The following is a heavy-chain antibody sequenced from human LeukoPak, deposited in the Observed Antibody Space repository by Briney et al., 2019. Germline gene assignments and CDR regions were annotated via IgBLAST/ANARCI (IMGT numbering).Heavy chain of an antibody. CDR1: GYTFTGYY. CDR3: ARDPPQDYDFWSGYYDYYYGMDV. Sequence: ASVKVSCKASGYTFTGYYMHWVRQAPGQGLEWMGIINPSGGSTSYAQKFQGRVTMTRDTSTSTVYMELSSLRSEDTAVYYCARDPPQDYDFWSGYYDYYYGMDVWGQGTTVTVSS. CDR2: INPSGGST. V-gene: IGHV1-46*01. D-gene: IGHD3-3*01. J-gene: IGHJ6*02.